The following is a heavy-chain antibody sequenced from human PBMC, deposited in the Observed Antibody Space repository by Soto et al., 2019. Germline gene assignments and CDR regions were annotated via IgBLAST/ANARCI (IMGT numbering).Heavy chain of an antibody. J-gene: IGHJ1*01. V-gene: IGHV3-15*07. CDR2: IKTEIESGTT. CDR1: GFTFNYAW. CDR3: TTDAKRTLSAYFQH. Sequence: PGGSLRLSCTASGFTFNYAWMNWVRRVPGEGLEWVGRIKTEIESGTTDYAAPVKGRFTISRDDSKNTLYLQMDSLKTEDTAVYYCTTDAKRTLSAYFQHWGPGTPVTVSS.